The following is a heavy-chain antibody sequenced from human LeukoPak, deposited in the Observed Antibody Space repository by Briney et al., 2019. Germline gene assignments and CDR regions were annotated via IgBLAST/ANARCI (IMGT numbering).Heavy chain of an antibody. Sequence: GGSLRLPCAASGFIFSTYGMHWVRQAPGKGLEWVAFIRHDGSKNYYGDSVKGRFTISRDNSKNTLYVQMNSLRPEDTAVYYCGKDDGSTSLSIDYWGQGTLVTVSS. CDR2: IRHDGSKN. V-gene: IGHV3-30*02. J-gene: IGHJ4*02. D-gene: IGHD2-2*01. CDR1: GFIFSTYG. CDR3: GKDDGSTSLSIDY.